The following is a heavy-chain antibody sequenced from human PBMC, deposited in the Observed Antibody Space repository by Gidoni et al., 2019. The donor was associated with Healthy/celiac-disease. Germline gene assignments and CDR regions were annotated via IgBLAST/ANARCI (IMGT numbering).Heavy chain of an antibody. Sequence: GLEWVSAISGSGGSTYYADSVKGRFTISRDNSKNTLYLQMNSLRAEDTAVYYCAKMGRGGLDPWGQGTLVTVSS. CDR2: ISGSGGST. D-gene: IGHD3-16*01. J-gene: IGHJ5*02. V-gene: IGHV3-23*01. CDR3: AKMGRGGLDP.